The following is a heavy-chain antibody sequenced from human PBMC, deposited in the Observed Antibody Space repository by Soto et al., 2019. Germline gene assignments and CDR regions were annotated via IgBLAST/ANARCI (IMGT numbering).Heavy chain of an antibody. J-gene: IGHJ3*02. CDR2: INPSGGST. D-gene: IGHD3-22*01. CDR3: ARVLNGDSSGLDAFDI. CDR1: GYTFTSYY. Sequence: ASVKVSCKASGYTFTSYYXXWVXQAPGQGLEWMGIINPSGGSTRYAQKFQGRVTMTRDTSTSTVYMELSSLRSEDTAVYYCARVLNGDSSGLDAFDIWGQGTMVTVSS. V-gene: IGHV1-46*01.